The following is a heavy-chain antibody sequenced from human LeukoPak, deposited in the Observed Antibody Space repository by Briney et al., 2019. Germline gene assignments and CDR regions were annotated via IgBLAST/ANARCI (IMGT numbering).Heavy chain of an antibody. D-gene: IGHD3-10*01. Sequence: GESPKISCMGSGFSFTSYWVGWVRQMPGKGLEWMGIIYPGDSDTRYSPSFQGQVTISADESISTAYLQWSSLKASDTAMYYCARVGRVGSYYYGMDVWGQGTTVTVSS. CDR1: GFSFTSYW. CDR3: ARVGRVGSYYYGMDV. CDR2: IYPGDSDT. V-gene: IGHV5-51*01. J-gene: IGHJ6*02.